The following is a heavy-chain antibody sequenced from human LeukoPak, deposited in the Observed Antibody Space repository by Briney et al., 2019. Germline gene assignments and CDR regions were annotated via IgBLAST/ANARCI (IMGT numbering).Heavy chain of an antibody. Sequence: GGSLRLSCAASRFTFSSYGMHWVRQAPGKGLEWVAVISYDGSNKYYADSVKGRFTISRDNSKNTLYLQMNSLRAEDTAVYYCAKWNVDTAMVRGFDYWGQGTLVTVSS. D-gene: IGHD5-18*01. V-gene: IGHV3-30*18. CDR1: RFTFSSYG. CDR3: AKWNVDTAMVRGFDY. J-gene: IGHJ4*02. CDR2: ISYDGSNK.